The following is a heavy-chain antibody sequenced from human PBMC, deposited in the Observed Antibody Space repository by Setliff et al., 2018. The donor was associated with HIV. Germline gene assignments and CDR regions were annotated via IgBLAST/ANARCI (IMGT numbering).Heavy chain of an antibody. J-gene: IGHJ5*02. CDR3: ARARVVVTADNWFDP. D-gene: IGHD2-21*02. Sequence: ASVKVSCKASGYTFTSYGISWVRQAPGQGLEWMGWISACNGNTNYAQKLQGRVTMTTDTSTSTAYMELRSLRSDDTAVYYCARARVVVTADNWFDPWGQGTLVTVSS. V-gene: IGHV1-18*04. CDR1: GYTFTSYG. CDR2: ISACNGNT.